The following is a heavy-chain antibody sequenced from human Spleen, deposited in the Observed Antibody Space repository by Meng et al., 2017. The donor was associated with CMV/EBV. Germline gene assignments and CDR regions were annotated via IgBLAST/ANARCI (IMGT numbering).Heavy chain of an antibody. D-gene: IGHD2-2*02. CDR1: GFAFSSYG. CDR3: AKWGGIVVVPAAINYYGMDV. CDR2: IRYDGSNK. V-gene: IGHV3-30*02. J-gene: IGHJ6*02. Sequence: GESLKISCAASGFAFSSYGMHWVRQAPGKGLEWVAFIRYDGSNKYYADSVKGRFTISRDNSKNTLYLQMNSLRAEDTAVYYCAKWGGIVVVPAAINYYGMDVWGQGTTVTVSS.